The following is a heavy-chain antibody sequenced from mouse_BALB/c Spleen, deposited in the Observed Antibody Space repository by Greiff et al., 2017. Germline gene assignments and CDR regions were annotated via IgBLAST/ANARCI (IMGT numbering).Heavy chain of an antibody. CDR3: THGNYGFAD. V-gene: IGHV1-4*02. J-gene: IGHJ3*01. CDR2: INPSSGYT. CDR1: GYTFTSYT. D-gene: IGHD2-1*01. Sequence: VKLMESVAVLARPGASVKMSCKASGYTFTSYTMHWVKQRPGQGLEWIGYINPSSGYTEYNQKFKVKTTLTADKSSSKAYKQLSSLTSEDSAVYYWTHGNYGFADWGEGTLVTGSA.